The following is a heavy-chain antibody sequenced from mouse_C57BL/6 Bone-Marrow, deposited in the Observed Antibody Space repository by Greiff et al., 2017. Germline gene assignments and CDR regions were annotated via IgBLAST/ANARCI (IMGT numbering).Heavy chain of an antibody. CDR2: IDPETGGT. Sequence: VQLQQSGAELVRPGASVTLSCKASGYTFTDYEMHWVKQTPVHGLEWIGAIDPETGGTAYNQKFKGKAILTADKSSSTAYMELRSLTSEDSAVXYCTRDYYGSSSGDYWGQGTSVTVSS. CDR3: TRDYYGSSSGDY. V-gene: IGHV1-15*01. CDR1: GYTFTDYE. D-gene: IGHD1-1*01. J-gene: IGHJ4*01.